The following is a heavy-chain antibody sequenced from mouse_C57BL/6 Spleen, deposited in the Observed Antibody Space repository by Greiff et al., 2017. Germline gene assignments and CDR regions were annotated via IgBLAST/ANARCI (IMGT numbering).Heavy chain of an antibody. V-gene: IGHV5-17*01. CDR3: ARIKYSLGAMDY. CDR2: ISSGSSTI. D-gene: IGHD1-3*01. Sequence: DVQLVESGGGLVKPGGSLKLSCAASGFTFSDYGMHWVRQAPEKGLEWVAYISSGSSTIYYADTVKGRFTISRDNAKNTLFLKMTSLRSEDTAVYYCARIKYSLGAMDYWGQGTSVTVSS. CDR1: GFTFSDYG. J-gene: IGHJ4*01.